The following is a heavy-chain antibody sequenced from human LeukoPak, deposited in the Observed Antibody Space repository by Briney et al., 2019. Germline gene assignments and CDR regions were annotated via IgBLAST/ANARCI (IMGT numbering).Heavy chain of an antibody. CDR1: GGSFSGYY. D-gene: IGHD1-14*01. V-gene: IGHV4-34*01. J-gene: IGHJ4*02. Sequence: PSETLSLTCAVYGGSFSGYYWSWIRQPPGKGLEWIGEINHSGSTNHNPSLKSRVTISVDTSKNQFSLKLSSVTAADTAVYYCARVRTGRRFDYWGQGTLVTVSS. CDR3: ARVRTGRRFDY. CDR2: INHSGST.